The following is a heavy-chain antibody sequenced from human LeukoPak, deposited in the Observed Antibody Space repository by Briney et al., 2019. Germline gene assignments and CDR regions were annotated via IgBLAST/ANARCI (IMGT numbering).Heavy chain of an antibody. J-gene: IGHJ2*01. CDR3: AKDPTGSYFSYWYFDL. CDR2: ISGSGGST. D-gene: IGHD1-26*01. Sequence: GGSLRLSGAASGFTFSNYAMIWVRQPPGKGLEWVPAISGSGGSTYYADSVKGRFTISRDNSKNTQYLQMNSLRAEDTAVYYCAKDPTGSYFSYWYFDLWGRGILVTVSS. V-gene: IGHV3-23*01. CDR1: GFTFSNYA.